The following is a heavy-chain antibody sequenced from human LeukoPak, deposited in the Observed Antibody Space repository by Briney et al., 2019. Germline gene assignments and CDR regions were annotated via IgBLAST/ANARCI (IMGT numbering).Heavy chain of an antibody. CDR2: ISYDGSNK. CDR1: GFTFSSYG. V-gene: IGHV3-30*18. Sequence: GGSLRLSCAASGFTFSSYGMHWVRQAPGKGLEWVAVISYDGSNKYYADSVKGRFTISRDNSKNTLYLQMNSLRAEDTAVYYCAKDRGGKRSYFDYWGQGTLVTVSS. CDR3: AKDRGGKRSYFDY. D-gene: IGHD3-10*01. J-gene: IGHJ4*02.